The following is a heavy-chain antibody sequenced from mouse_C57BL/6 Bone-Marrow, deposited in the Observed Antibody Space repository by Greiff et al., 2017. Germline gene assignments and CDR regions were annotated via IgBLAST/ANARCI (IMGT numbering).Heavy chain of an antibody. CDR2: FYPGSGSI. Sequence: VKLMESGAELVKPGASVKLSCKASGYTFTEYTIHWVKQRSGQGLEWIGWFYPGSGSIKYNEKFKDKATLTADKSSSTVYMELSRLTSEDSAVYFCARHEETEGAMDYWGQGTAVTVSS. CDR1: GYTFTEYT. CDR3: ARHEETEGAMDY. J-gene: IGHJ4*01. V-gene: IGHV1-62-2*01. D-gene: IGHD4-1*01.